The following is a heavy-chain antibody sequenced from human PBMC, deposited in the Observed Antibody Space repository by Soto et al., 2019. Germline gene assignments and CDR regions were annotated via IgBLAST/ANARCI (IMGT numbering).Heavy chain of an antibody. CDR1: GFTFSSYS. Sequence: GGSLRLSCAASGFTFSSYSMNWVRQAPGKGLEWVSYISSSSSTIYYADSVKGRFTISRDNAKNSLYLQMNSLRDEDTAVYYCASSGRHYYYYYGMDVWGQGTTVTVSS. CDR3: ASSGRHYYYYYGMDV. J-gene: IGHJ6*02. CDR2: ISSSSSTI. D-gene: IGHD6-19*01. V-gene: IGHV3-48*02.